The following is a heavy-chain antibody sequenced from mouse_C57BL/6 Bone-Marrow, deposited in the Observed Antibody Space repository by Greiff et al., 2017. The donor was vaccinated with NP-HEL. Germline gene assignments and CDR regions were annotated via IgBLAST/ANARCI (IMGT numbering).Heavy chain of an antibody. Sequence: VQLQESGGGLVKPGGSLKLSCAASGFTFSSYTMSWVRQTPEKRLEWVATISGGGGNTYYPDSVKGRFTISRDNAKNTLYLQMSSLRSEDTALYYCARQGWLLYFDYWGQGTTLTVSS. CDR2: ISGGGGNT. CDR1: GFTFSSYT. V-gene: IGHV5-9*01. D-gene: IGHD2-3*01. J-gene: IGHJ2*01. CDR3: ARQGWLLYFDY.